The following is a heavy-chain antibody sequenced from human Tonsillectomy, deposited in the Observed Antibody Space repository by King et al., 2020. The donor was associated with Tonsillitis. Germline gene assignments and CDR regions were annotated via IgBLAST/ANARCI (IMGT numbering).Heavy chain of an antibody. Sequence: VQLVESGGGLVQPGGSLRLSCTASGFTFNIYSMNWVRQAPGTGLEWLSYISGNGITIYYADSVRGRFTISRDHAKKSLYLQMNSLRAEATAVYYWAGAPLHAGYCSKTDCYVPDYWGQGTLVTVSS. CDR2: ISGNGITI. J-gene: IGHJ4*02. CDR1: GFTFNIYS. D-gene: IGHD2-2*01. V-gene: IGHV3-48*01. CDR3: AGAPLHAGYCSKTDCYVPDY.